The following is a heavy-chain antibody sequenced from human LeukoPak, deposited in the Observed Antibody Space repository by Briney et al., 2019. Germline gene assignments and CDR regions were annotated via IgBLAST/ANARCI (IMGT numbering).Heavy chain of an antibody. J-gene: IGHJ4*02. D-gene: IGHD5/OR15-5a*01. CDR2: ISGSGGTT. Sequence: GGSLRLSCGASELTLSITALAWCRQAPGKGLEWVSAISGSGGTTYYADSVKGHFTISRDNSKNTLYLQMNSLRAEDTAVYYCAKNFYDNYNFFFDYWGQGTLVTVSS. CDR3: AKNFYDNYNFFFDY. V-gene: IGHV3-23*01. CDR1: ELTLSITA.